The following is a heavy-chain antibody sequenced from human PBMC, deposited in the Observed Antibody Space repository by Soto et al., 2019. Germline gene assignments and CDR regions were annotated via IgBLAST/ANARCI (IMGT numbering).Heavy chain of an antibody. CDR2: INPNSGGT. Sequence: ASVKVSCKASGVTLKNSALSWVRQAPGQGLEWMGLINPNSGGTNYAQKFQGRVTMTRDTSISTAYMELSRLRSDDTAVYYCARDLFYDSSATSVRNFDYWGQGTLVTVSS. D-gene: IGHD3-22*01. CDR1: GVTLKNSA. J-gene: IGHJ4*02. CDR3: ARDLFYDSSATSVRNFDY. V-gene: IGHV1-2*02.